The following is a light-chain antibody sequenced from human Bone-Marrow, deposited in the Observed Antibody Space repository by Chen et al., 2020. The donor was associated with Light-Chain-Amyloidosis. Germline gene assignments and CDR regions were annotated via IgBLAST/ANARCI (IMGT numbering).Light chain of an antibody. CDR3: QQYGTSPLT. V-gene: IGKV3-20*01. J-gene: IGKJ4*01. Sequence: EMVLTHSPGTLSLSPGEGANLSCRASQTISSNYLTWYQQKFGQAPRLLIYGSSSRATGIPDRFTGSGSGTDFTLTINRLEPEDFAMYYCQQYGTSPLTFGGGTKVEIK. CDR1: QTISSNY. CDR2: GSS.